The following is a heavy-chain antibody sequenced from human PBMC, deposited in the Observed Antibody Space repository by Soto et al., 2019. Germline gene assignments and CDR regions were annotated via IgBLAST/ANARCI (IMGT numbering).Heavy chain of an antibody. CDR2: IYYSGST. Sequence: SETLSLTCTVSGGSTSSGGYYWSWIRQHPGKGLEWIGYIYYSGSTYYNPSLKSRVTISVDTSKNQFSLKLSSVTAADTAVYYCARVVPARGSTCGGVIATHHYFDYWGQGTLVTVSS. D-gene: IGHD3-16*02. J-gene: IGHJ4*02. CDR3: ARVVPARGSTCGGVIATHHYFDY. CDR1: GGSTSSGGYY. V-gene: IGHV4-31*03.